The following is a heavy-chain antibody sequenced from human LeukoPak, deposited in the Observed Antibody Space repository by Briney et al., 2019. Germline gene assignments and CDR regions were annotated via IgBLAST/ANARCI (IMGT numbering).Heavy chain of an antibody. V-gene: IGHV3-74*01. Sequence: GGSLRLSCAASGFTFSSYWMHWVRQAPGKGLVWVSRINTDGSSTSYADSVKGRFTISRDNAKNTLYLQMNTLRAEDTAVYYCLLIILGGSSQHWGQGTLVTVSS. CDR2: INTDGSST. CDR3: LLIILGGSSQH. D-gene: IGHD3-3*01. CDR1: GFTFSSYW. J-gene: IGHJ1*01.